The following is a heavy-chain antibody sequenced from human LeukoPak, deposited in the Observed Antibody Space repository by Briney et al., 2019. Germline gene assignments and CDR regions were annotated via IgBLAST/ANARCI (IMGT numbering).Heavy chain of an antibody. CDR1: GFTFSSYS. Sequence: GSLRLSCAASGFTFSSYSMNWVRQAPGKGLEWVSYISSSSSTIYYADSVKGRFTISRDNAKNSLYLQMNSLRAEDTAVYYCARDHGGDSYDYWGQGTLVTVSS. V-gene: IGHV3-48*04. CDR3: ARDHGGDSYDY. D-gene: IGHD4-23*01. J-gene: IGHJ4*02. CDR2: ISSSSSTI.